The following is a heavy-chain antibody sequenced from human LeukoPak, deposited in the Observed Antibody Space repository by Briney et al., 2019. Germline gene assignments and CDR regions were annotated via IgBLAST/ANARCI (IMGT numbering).Heavy chain of an antibody. CDR1: GFTFSNYW. CDR3: ARGGGIAAALNWFEP. J-gene: IGHJ5*02. D-gene: IGHD6-13*01. V-gene: IGHV3-74*01. CDR2: INSAGSST. Sequence: GGSLRLSCAASGFTFSNYWMHWVRQAPGKGLVWVSRINSAGSSTSYADSVKGRFTISRVNAQNTLYLQMNSLRAEDTAVYYCARGGGIAAALNWFEPWGQGTLVTVSS.